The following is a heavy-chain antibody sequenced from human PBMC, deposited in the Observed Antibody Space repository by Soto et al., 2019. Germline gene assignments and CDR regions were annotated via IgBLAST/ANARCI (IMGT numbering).Heavy chain of an antibody. Sequence: EVQLVESGGGLVKPGGSLRLSCAASGFTFSSYSMNWVRQAPGKGLEWVSSISSSSSYIYYADSVKGRFTISRDNAKNSLYLQMNSLRAEDTAVYYCERGGIVVVPADIRGDFDYWGQGTLVTVSS. V-gene: IGHV3-21*01. D-gene: IGHD2-2*02. CDR2: ISSSSSYI. J-gene: IGHJ4*02. CDR1: GFTFSSYS. CDR3: ERGGIVVVPADIRGDFDY.